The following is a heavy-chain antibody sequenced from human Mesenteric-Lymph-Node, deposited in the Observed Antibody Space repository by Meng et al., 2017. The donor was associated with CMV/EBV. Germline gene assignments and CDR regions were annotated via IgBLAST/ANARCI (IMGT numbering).Heavy chain of an antibody. J-gene: IGHJ5*02. V-gene: IGHV3-74*01. CDR3: VRSSDL. CDR2: ISPDGTAT. Sequence: ASLTLSCAAVGFTFSSYWMHWVRQTTGTGLVWVSPISPDGTATFYAESVKGRFTVSRDNAKNTLYLQMNSLRAEDTAVYFCVRSSDLWGQGTLVTVSS. CDR1: GFTFSSYW.